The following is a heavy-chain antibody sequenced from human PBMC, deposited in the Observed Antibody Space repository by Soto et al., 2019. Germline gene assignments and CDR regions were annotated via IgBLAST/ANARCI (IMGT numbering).Heavy chain of an antibody. Sequence: ASVKVSCKASGYTFFNYGITWVRQAPGQGLEWMGWISAYNGNRNYAQKIQGRVTMTTDTSTSTTYKEMRTLSSDYTAVYYCARSPIAATGSLVYWGQGTLVTVSS. CDR1: GYTFFNYG. D-gene: IGHD6-6*01. J-gene: IGHJ4*02. V-gene: IGHV1-18*01. CDR3: ARSPIAATGSLVY. CDR2: ISAYNGNR.